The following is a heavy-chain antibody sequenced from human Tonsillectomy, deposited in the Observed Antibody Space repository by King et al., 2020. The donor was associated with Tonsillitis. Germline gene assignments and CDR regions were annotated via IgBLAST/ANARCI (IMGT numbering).Heavy chain of an antibody. Sequence: VQLVESGGGLVKPGGSLRLSCAASGFTFSNAWMSWVRQAPGKGLEWVGRIKSKTDGGTTDYAAPVKGRFTISRDDSKNTLYLQMNSLKTDDTAVYYCTTGAAGSGYDFYYDYGMDVWGQGTTVTVSS. J-gene: IGHJ6*02. CDR2: IKSKTDGGTT. D-gene: IGHD5-12*01. CDR3: TTGAAGSGYDFYYDYGMDV. CDR1: GFTFSNAW. V-gene: IGHV3-15*01.